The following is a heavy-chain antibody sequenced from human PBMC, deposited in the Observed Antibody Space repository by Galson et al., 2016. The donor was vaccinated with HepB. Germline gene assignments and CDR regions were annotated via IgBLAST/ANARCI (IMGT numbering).Heavy chain of an antibody. Sequence: SLRLSCAAFGFNIRNHWMNWVRQAPGEGLEWVAKITPDGSEQYYVDSVQGRFNICRDIAKNSLYLQMSSLRPEDTDVYYCARREWTIRDYYFDVWGKGTSVTVSS. CDR1: GFNIRNHW. V-gene: IGHV3-7*04. D-gene: IGHD5-24*01. CDR3: ARREWTIRDYYFDV. J-gene: IGHJ6*03. CDR2: ITPDGSEQ.